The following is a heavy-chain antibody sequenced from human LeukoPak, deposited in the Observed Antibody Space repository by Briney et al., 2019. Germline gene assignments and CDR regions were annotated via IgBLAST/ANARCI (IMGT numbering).Heavy chain of an antibody. Sequence: SQTLSLTCSVSGGSISSHYWSWIRQPPGKGLEWIGYMYYSGSTNYNPSLKSRVTMSVDTSKNQFSLKLSSVTAADTAVYYCAREVSGGYPDYWGQGILVTVSS. V-gene: IGHV4-59*11. CDR3: AREVSGGYPDY. CDR1: GGSISSHY. CDR2: MYYSGST. J-gene: IGHJ4*02. D-gene: IGHD2-15*01.